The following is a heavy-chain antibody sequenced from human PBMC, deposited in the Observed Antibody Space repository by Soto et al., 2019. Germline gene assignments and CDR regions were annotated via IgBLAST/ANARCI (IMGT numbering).Heavy chain of an antibody. CDR3: ARASYLDPAFDI. D-gene: IGHD2-2*03. Sequence: QVQLVQSGAEVKRPGASVKVSCKASGYTFTSYDFNWVRQAPGQGLEWMGWVNPNSGNTDYAQKFQGRVTMTRNTSIRTAYMELSSLRSEYTAVYYCARASYLDPAFDIWGQGTMVTVSS. J-gene: IGHJ3*02. CDR2: VNPNSGNT. V-gene: IGHV1-8*01. CDR1: GYTFTSYD.